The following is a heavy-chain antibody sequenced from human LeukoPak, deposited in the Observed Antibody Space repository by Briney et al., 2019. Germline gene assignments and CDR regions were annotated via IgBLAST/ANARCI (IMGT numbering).Heavy chain of an antibody. V-gene: IGHV5-51*01. Sequence: GESLKISCMGSGYSFTSYWIGWVRQMPGKGLEWMVIIYPGDSDTRYSPSFQGQVTISADRSISTAYLQWSSLKASDTAIYYCARRGYGTSSPLDYWGQGTLVTVSS. CDR3: ARRGYGTSSPLDY. CDR2: IYPGDSDT. J-gene: IGHJ4*02. CDR1: GYSFTSYW. D-gene: IGHD2-15*01.